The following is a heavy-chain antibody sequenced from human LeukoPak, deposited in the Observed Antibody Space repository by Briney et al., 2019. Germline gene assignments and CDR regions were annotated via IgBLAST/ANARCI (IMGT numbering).Heavy chain of an antibody. CDR1: GFTFSSYA. CDR3: ATQPGAVAATYYYYYGMDV. V-gene: IGHV3-23*01. CDR2: ISGSGGST. J-gene: IGHJ6*02. Sequence: GGSLRLSCAASGFTFSSYAMSWVRQAPGKGLEWVSAISGSGGSTYYADSVKGRFTISRDNSKNTLYLQMNSLRAEGTAVYYCATQPGAVAATYYYYYGMDVWGQGTTVTVSS. D-gene: IGHD2-15*01.